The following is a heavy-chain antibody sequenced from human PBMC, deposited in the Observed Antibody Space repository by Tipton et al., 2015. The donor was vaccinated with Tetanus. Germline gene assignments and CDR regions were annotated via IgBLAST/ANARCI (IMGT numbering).Heavy chain of an antibody. D-gene: IGHD2-2*01. CDR1: GGSFTDYS. Sequence: TLSLTCAVYGGSFTDYSWSWIRQPPGQGLEWIGEVNQAGNTDYIPSLKGRVTMSVDTSKKQISLQLNSVTAADTAVYYCAASVVRWFDPWGQGTRVTVSS. V-gene: IGHV4-34*01. CDR2: VNQAGNT. J-gene: IGHJ5*02. CDR3: AASVVRWFDP.